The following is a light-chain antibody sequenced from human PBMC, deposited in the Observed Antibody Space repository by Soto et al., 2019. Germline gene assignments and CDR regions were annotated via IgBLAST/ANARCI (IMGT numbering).Light chain of an antibody. Sequence: AIQMTQSPSSLSASVGDRVTITCRASQAIRNNLDWYQQKPGTAPKLLIFAASNLQSGVPSRFSGSGSGTDFTLTISSLQPEDFATYYCLQYYNFPLTFGGGTKVDIK. CDR3: LQYYNFPLT. V-gene: IGKV1-6*01. CDR1: QAIRNN. J-gene: IGKJ4*01. CDR2: AAS.